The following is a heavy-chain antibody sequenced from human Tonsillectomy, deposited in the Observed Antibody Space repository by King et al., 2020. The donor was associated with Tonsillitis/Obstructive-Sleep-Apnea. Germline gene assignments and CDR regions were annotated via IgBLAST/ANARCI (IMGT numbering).Heavy chain of an antibody. CDR2: ISYDGSNK. D-gene: IGHD4-23*01. CDR3: ARDHDYGGHFDY. CDR1: GFTFSIYA. V-gene: IGHV3-30*04. Sequence: VQLVESGGGVVQPGGSLRLSCAASGFTFSIYAMHWVRQAPGKGLEWVTIISYDGSNKYYADSVKGRFTISRDNSKNTLYLQMNSLRAEDTAVYYCARDHDYGGHFDYWGQGTLVTVSS. J-gene: IGHJ4*02.